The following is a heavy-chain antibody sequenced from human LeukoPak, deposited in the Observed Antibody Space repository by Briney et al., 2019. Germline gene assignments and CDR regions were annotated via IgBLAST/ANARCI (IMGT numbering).Heavy chain of an antibody. D-gene: IGHD5-12*01. CDR1: GFTFTNYN. CDR3: AREHSGYDFPGRDYYYMDV. Sequence: GGSLRLFCAASGFTFTNYNMKWVRQAPGKGLEGVSSISYTSRSYIYYADSVKGRFTICSDNHQNSLYVELNSLRAEDTAVYYCAREHSGYDFPGRDYYYMDVWGKGTTVTVSS. CDR2: ISYTSRSYI. V-gene: IGHV3-21*01. J-gene: IGHJ6*03.